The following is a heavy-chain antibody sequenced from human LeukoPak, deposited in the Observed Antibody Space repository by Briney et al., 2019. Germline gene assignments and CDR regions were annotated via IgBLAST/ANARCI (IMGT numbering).Heavy chain of an antibody. D-gene: IGHD4-23*01. J-gene: IGHJ3*02. CDR2: ISYDGSNK. Sequence: GGSLRLSCAASGFTFSSYAMPWVRQAPGKGLEWVAVISYDGSNKYYADSVKGRFTISRDNSKNTLYLQMNSLRAEDTAVYYCARDTSTVAGTSIWGQGTMVTVSS. CDR3: ARDTSTVAGTSI. CDR1: GFTFSSYA. V-gene: IGHV3-30-3*01.